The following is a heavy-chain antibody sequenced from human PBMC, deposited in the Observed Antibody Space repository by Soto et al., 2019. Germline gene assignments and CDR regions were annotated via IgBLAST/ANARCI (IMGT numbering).Heavy chain of an antibody. D-gene: IGHD3-16*01. Sequence: GESLEISCQTSGYTFTNYWIGWVRQMPGGGLEWLGLIFPRDFDVRYSPSFEGQVTISADRSTATAFLQCRSLEASDSALYFCARLVSLLQPIDSWGQGTPVTVSS. J-gene: IGHJ5*01. V-gene: IGHV5-51*01. CDR3: ARLVSLLQPIDS. CDR1: GYTFTNYW. CDR2: IFPRDFDV.